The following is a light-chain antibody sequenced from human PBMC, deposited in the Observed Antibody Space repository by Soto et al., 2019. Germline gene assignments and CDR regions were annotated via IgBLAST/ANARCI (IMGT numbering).Light chain of an antibody. CDR3: QQYNNWPPST. J-gene: IGKJ2*02. CDR2: GAS. V-gene: IGKV3-15*01. Sequence: EIVMTQSPATLSVSPGERDTLSCRASQSVSSNLAWYQQKPGQAPRLLIYGASTRATGIPASFSGSGSGTEFTLTTGSLQSEDFAVYYCQQYNNWPPSTFGQGTKLEIK. CDR1: QSVSSN.